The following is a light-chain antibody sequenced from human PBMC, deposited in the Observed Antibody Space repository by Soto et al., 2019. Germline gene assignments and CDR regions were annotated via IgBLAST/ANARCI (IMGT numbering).Light chain of an antibody. CDR2: GAS. Sequence: EIVLTQSPATLSLSAGDRATLSCRASQNVGTYLAWYQQRPGQAPRLLIYGASNRATGIPARFSGSGSRRDFTLTITSLEPEDFAVYFCQHRHTWPPDATFGPGTRLEIK. J-gene: IGKJ2*01. CDR1: QNVGTY. CDR3: QHRHTWPPDAT. V-gene: IGKV3-11*02.